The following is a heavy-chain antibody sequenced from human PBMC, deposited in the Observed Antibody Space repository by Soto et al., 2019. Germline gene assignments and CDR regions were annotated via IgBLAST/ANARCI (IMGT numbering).Heavy chain of an antibody. CDR2: ISGSGGST. CDR3: AKDLGYCSGGSCYAAPLGY. Sequence: GGSLRLSCAASGFTFSSYAMSWVRQAPGKGLEWVSAISGSGGSTYYADSVKGRFTISRDNSKNTLYLQMNSLRAEDTAVYYCAKDLGYCSGGSCYAAPLGYWGQGTLVTVSS. V-gene: IGHV3-23*01. D-gene: IGHD2-15*01. CDR1: GFTFSSYA. J-gene: IGHJ4*02.